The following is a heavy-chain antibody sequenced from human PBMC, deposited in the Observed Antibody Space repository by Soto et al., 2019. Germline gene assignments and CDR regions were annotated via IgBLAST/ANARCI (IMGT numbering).Heavy chain of an antibody. V-gene: IGHV3-30-3*01. Sequence: GSLRLSCAASGFTFSSYAMHWVRQAPGKGLEWVAVISYDGSNKYYADSVKGRFTISRDNSKNTLYLQMNSLRAEDTAVYYCAVDYYYDSSGYRYYYYYGMDVWGQGTTVTVS. D-gene: IGHD3-22*01. J-gene: IGHJ6*02. CDR2: ISYDGSNK. CDR1: GFTFSSYA. CDR3: AVDYYYDSSGYRYYYYYGMDV.